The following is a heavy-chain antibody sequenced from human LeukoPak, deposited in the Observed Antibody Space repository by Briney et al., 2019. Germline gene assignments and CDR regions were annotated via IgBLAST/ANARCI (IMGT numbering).Heavy chain of an antibody. CDR3: AKDTLDYSNYRGYDAFDI. Sequence: GGSLRLSCAASGFTFSSYGMHWVRQAPGKGLEWVAFIRYDGSNKCYADSVKGRFTISRDNSKNTLYLQMNSLRAEDTAVYYCAKDTLDYSNYRGYDAFDIWGQGTMVTVSS. CDR2: IRYDGSNK. J-gene: IGHJ3*02. CDR1: GFTFSSYG. V-gene: IGHV3-30*02. D-gene: IGHD4-11*01.